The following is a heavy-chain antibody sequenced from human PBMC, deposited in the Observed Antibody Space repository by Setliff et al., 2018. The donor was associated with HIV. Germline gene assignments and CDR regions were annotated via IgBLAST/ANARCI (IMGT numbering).Heavy chain of an antibody. D-gene: IGHD3-16*01. CDR3: ARDRIESALNY. CDR1: GFTFSSYG. Sequence: ETLSLSCAASGFTFSSYGMHWVRQAPGKGLEWVANIKEDGSETYYVDSVEGRFTISRDNAKNSLYLQMNSLRAEDTAVYYCARDRIESALNYWGQGTLVTVSS. CDR2: IKEDGSET. V-gene: IGHV3-7*01. J-gene: IGHJ4*02.